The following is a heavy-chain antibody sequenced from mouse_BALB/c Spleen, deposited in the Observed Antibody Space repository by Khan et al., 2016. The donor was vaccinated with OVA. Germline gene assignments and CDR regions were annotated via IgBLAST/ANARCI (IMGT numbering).Heavy chain of an antibody. Sequence: VQLQQSGPELMKPGASVKISAKASGYSFTSYYIHWVIQSHGKSPEWIGYIDPFSGGTTYNQKFKGKATLTADKSSSTAYIHLSNLTSEDSAVYYCTRHGYVAWFTFWGQGTLVTVSA. CDR3: TRHGYVAWFTF. CDR2: IDPFSGGT. J-gene: IGHJ3*01. D-gene: IGHD2-2*01. V-gene: IGHV1S135*01. CDR1: GYSFTSYY.